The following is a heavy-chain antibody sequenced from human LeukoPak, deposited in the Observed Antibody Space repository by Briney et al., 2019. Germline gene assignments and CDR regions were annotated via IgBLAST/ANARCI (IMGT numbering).Heavy chain of an antibody. J-gene: IGHJ5*02. Sequence: SVKVSCTASGGTFSSYAISWVRQAPGQGLEWMGGIIPIFGTANYAQKFQGRVTITADESTSTAYMELSSLRSEDTAVYYCARGGKGQLVRFDPWGQGTLVTVSS. CDR3: ARGGKGQLVRFDP. CDR1: GGTFSSYA. D-gene: IGHD6-6*01. CDR2: IIPIFGTA. V-gene: IGHV1-69*13.